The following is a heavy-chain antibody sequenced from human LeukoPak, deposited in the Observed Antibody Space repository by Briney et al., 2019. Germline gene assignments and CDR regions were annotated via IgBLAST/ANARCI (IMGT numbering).Heavy chain of an antibody. Sequence: ASVRVSCKASGYTFTSYGISWVRQAPGQGLEWMGWISAYNGNKNFAQKLQGRVTMTRDTSISTAYMELSRLRSDDTAVYYCARIGATQWFGELAHIDYWGQGTLVTVSS. CDR3: ARIGATQWFGELAHIDY. V-gene: IGHV1-18*01. CDR1: GYTFTSYG. J-gene: IGHJ4*02. CDR2: ISAYNGNK. D-gene: IGHD3-10*01.